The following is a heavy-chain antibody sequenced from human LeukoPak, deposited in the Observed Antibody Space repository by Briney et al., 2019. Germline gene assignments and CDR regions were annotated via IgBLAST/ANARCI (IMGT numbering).Heavy chain of an antibody. D-gene: IGHD3-10*01. J-gene: IGHJ4*02. CDR1: GYTFTSYA. Sequence: ASVKVSCKASGYTFTSYAMNWVRQAPGQGLEWMGWINTNTGNPTYAQGFTGRFVFSLDTSVSTAYLQISSLKAEDTAVYYCAREWGTDPTIPITMVRGVIIRYWGQGTLVTVSS. CDR3: AREWGTDPTIPITMVRGVIIRY. V-gene: IGHV7-4-1*02. CDR2: INTNTGNP.